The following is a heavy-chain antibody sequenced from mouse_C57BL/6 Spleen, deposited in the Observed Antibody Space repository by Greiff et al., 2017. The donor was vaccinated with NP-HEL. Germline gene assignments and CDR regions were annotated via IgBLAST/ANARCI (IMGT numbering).Heavy chain of an antibody. J-gene: IGHJ2*01. CDR2: INPSNGGT. Sequence: QVQLQQPGTELVKPGASVKLSCKASGYTFTSYWMHLVKQRPGQGLEWIGNINPSNGGTNYNEKFKSKATLTVDKSSSTAYMQLSSLTSEDSAVYYCARGTTTVVATTDYFDYWGQGTTLTVSS. CDR1: GYTFTSYW. D-gene: IGHD1-1*01. V-gene: IGHV1-53*01. CDR3: ARGTTTVVATTDYFDY.